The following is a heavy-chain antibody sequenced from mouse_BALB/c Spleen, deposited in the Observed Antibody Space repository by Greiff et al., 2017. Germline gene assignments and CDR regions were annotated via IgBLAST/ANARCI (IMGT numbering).Heavy chain of an antibody. V-gene: IGHV5-6-3*01. J-gene: IGHJ3*01. Sequence: VESGGGLVQPGGSLKLSCAASGFTFSSYGMSWVRQTPDKRLELVATIISNGGSTYYPDSVKGRFTISRDNAKNTLYLQSSSLKSEDTARYYGARELGNPFAYGGQGTLVTGSA. CDR3: ARELGNPFAY. D-gene: IGHD2-1*01. CDR1: GFTFSSYG. CDR2: IISNGGST.